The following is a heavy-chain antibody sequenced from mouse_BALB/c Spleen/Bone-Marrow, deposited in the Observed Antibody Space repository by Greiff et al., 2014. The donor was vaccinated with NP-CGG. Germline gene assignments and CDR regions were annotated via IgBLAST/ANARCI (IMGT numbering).Heavy chain of an antibody. V-gene: IGHV1-31*01. CDR3: ARSGITTDFTY. Sequence: VQLQQSGPELVKPGASVKISCKASGYSFTGYYVHWVKQSHVKSLEWIGRINPYNGATNYNQNFTDKASLTVDESSSTAYMEFHSLTSEDSAVYYCARSGITTDFTYWDQGTLVTVST. D-gene: IGHD1-2*01. J-gene: IGHJ3*01. CDR1: GYSFTGYY. CDR2: INPYNGAT.